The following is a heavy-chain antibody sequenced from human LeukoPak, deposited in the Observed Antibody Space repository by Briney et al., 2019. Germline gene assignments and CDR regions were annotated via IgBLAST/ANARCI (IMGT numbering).Heavy chain of an antibody. J-gene: IGHJ4*02. V-gene: IGHV1-2*02. D-gene: IGHD4-23*01. CDR3: ARTRTGNDYGGKEPDY. CDR2: INPNSGGT. CDR1: GYTFTCYY. Sequence: ASVKVSCKASGYTFTCYYMHWVRQAPGQGLEWMGWINPNSGGTNYAQKFQGRVTMTRDTSISTAYMELSRLRSDDTAVYYCARTRTGNDYGGKEPDYWGQGTLVTVSS.